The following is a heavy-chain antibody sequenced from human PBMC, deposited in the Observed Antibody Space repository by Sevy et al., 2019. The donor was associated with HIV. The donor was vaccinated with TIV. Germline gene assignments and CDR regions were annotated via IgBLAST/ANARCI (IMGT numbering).Heavy chain of an antibody. V-gene: IGHV3-23*01. D-gene: IGHD3-22*01. Sequence: GGSLRLSCAASGFTFSTYAMNWVRQAPGKGLEWVSAIGRSADYTYYAGSVKGRFTISRDNSKSTLYLQMNSLRTEDTAVYYCARGIDSTGYYPFDYWGQGTLVTVSS. CDR1: GFTFSTYA. J-gene: IGHJ4*02. CDR2: IGRSADYT. CDR3: ARGIDSTGYYPFDY.